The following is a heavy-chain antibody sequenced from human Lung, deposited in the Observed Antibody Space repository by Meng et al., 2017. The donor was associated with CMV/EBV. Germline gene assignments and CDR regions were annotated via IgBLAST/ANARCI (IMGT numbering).Heavy chain of an antibody. V-gene: IGHV3-53*01. J-gene: IGHJ4*02. D-gene: IGHD3-10*01. CDR2: IYYDDIT. CDR1: GFTVSRNS. CDR3: ARRDYLFGCAY. Sequence: GSSXKISCAISGFTVSRNSMSWVHQAPGKGLEWVSVIYYDDITYYADSVKGRFTMSMDSSMNTVFLQMNSLRVEDTSVYYCARRDYLFGCAYWDQGNPV.